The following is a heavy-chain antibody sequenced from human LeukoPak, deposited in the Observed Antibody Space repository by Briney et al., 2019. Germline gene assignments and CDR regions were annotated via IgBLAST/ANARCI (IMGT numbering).Heavy chain of an antibody. J-gene: IGHJ4*02. D-gene: IGHD4-23*01. CDR2: IHYSGST. CDR1: GGSISSGSHY. CDR3: ARDREVTPYYFDY. V-gene: IGHV4-61*01. Sequence: SETLSLTCTVSGGSISSGSHYWSWIRQPPGKGLEWIGYIHYSGSTNYNPSLKSRVTISLDTSKNQFSLKLSSVTAADTAVYYCARDREVTPYYFDYWGQGTLVTVSS.